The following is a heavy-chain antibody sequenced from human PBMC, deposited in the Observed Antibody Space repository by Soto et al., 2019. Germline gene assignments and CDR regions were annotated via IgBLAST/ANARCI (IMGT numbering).Heavy chain of an antibody. D-gene: IGHD2-8*01. CDR2: IYYSGST. CDR3: ARLKRDCTNGVCYTMSPNWFDP. CDR1: GGSISSYY. Sequence: SETLSLTCTVSGGSISSYYWSWIRQPPGKGLEWIGYIYYSGSTNYNPSLKSRVTISVDTSKNQFSLKLSSVTAADTAVYYCARLKRDCTNGVCYTMSPNWFDPWGQGTLVTVSS. J-gene: IGHJ5*02. V-gene: IGHV4-59*08.